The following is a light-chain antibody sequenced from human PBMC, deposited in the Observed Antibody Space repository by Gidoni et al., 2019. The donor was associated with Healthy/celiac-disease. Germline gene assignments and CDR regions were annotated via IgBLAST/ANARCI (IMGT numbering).Light chain of an antibody. J-gene: IGKJ3*01. CDR3: MQALQTPPNSLFT. V-gene: IGKV2-28*01. CDR1: QSLLHSNGYNY. CDR2: LGS. Sequence: DIVMTQSPLSLPVTPGEPASISCRSSQSLLHSNGYNYLDWYLQKPGQSPQLLIYLGSNRASGVPDRFSGSGSGTDFTLKISRVEAEDVGVYYCMQALQTPPNSLFTFGPGTKVDIK.